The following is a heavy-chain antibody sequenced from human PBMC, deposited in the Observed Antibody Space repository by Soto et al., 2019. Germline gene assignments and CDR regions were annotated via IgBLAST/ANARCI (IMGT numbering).Heavy chain of an antibody. D-gene: IGHD1-1*01. CDR2: IYATGTT. J-gene: IGHJ5*02. CDR1: GASISGFY. CDR3: VRDGTKTLRDWFDP. V-gene: IGHV4-4*07. Sequence: QVQLQESGPGLVKPSATLSLTCTVSGASISGFYWRWIRKSAGKGLEWIGRIYATGTTDYNPSLKSRVMMSVDTSKKQFSLKLRSVTAADTAVYYCVRDGTKTLRDWFDPWGQVISVTVSS.